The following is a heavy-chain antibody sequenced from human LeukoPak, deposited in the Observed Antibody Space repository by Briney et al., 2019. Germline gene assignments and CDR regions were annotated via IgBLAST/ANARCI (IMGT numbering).Heavy chain of an antibody. CDR3: AKHGFSSGWPQVPSEH. CDR2: ISGSAEHT. V-gene: IGHV3-23*01. Sequence: TGGSLRLSCAASGFTFSNYALSWVRQAPGKGLEWVSAISGSAEHTYYADSVKGRFTISRDNSKNTLYLQMISLRAEDTAVYYCAKHGFSSGWPQVPSEHWGQGTLVTVSS. J-gene: IGHJ4*02. CDR1: GFTFSNYA. D-gene: IGHD6-19*01.